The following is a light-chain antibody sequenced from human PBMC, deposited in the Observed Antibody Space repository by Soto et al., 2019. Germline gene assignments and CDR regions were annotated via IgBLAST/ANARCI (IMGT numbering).Light chain of an antibody. V-gene: IGKV3-20*01. Sequence: EIVLTQSPGNLSLSPGERAALSCRASRRVSSTYLAWYQQKPGQAPRLLIYGASSRATGIPDRFSGSGSGTDVTLTISRLQSEDVAVYYCQQHGSSQTFGGGTKVEIK. CDR1: RRVSSTY. J-gene: IGKJ4*01. CDR3: QQHGSSQT. CDR2: GAS.